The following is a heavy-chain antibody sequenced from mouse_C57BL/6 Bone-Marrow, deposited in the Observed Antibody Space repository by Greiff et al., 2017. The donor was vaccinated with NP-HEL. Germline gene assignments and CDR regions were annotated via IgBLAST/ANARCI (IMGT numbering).Heavy chain of an antibody. CDR3: ARGGIYYDYARFAY. D-gene: IGHD2-4*01. J-gene: IGHJ3*01. CDR1: GYAFTNYL. CDR2: INPGSGGT. V-gene: IGHV1-54*01. Sequence: VQLQQSGAELVRPGTSVKVSCKASGYAFTNYLIEWVKQRPGQGLEWIGVINPGSGGTNYNEKFKGKATLTADKSSSTAYMQLSSLTSEDSAVYFCARGGIYYDYARFAYWGQGTLVTVSA.